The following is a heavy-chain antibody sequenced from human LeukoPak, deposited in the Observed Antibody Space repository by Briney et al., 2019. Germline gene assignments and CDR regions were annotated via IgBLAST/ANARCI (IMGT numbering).Heavy chain of an antibody. V-gene: IGHV3-23*01. J-gene: IGHJ4*02. CDR3: AKVTGGDMITYGGLDY. D-gene: IGHD3-16*01. CDR1: GFTFSNKA. Sequence: GGSLRLSCAASGFTFSNKAMSWVRQAPGKGLEWVSTISGNGDITYYTDSVKGRFTISRDNSKNTLFLQMNSLRAEDTAVYYCAKVTGGDMITYGGLDYWGQGTLVTVSS. CDR2: ISGNGDIT.